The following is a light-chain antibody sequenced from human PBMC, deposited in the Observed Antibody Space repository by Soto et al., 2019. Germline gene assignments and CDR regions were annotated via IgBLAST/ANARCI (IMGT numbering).Light chain of an antibody. J-gene: IGKJ1*01. V-gene: IGKV1-5*01. CDR2: DAS. Sequence: DIQMTQSPSTLSASVGDRVTITGRASQSISSWLAWYQQKPGKAPKVLIYDASSLESGVPSRFSGSGSGTEFSLTISSLQPDDFATYYCQQYKSFWTFGQGTKVDIK. CDR3: QQYKSFWT. CDR1: QSISSW.